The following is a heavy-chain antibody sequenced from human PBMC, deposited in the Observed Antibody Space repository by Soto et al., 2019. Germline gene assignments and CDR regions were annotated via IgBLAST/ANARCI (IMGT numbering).Heavy chain of an antibody. J-gene: IGHJ3*02. CDR3: VRAAQRLVRGIAFDI. V-gene: IGHV3-48*02. D-gene: IGHD3-9*01. CDR1: GFTFSNYG. Sequence: EVQLVESGGDLVQPGGSLRLSCAASGFTFSNYGMNWVRQAPGKGLEWVSYISSSSSPIYYADSVKGRFTISRDNARNSLYLEMNSLRDEDTAVYYCVRAAQRLVRGIAFDIWGQGTMVTVSS. CDR2: ISSSSSPI.